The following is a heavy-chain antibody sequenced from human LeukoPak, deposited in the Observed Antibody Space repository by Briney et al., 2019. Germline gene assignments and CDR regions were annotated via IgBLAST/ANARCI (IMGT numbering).Heavy chain of an antibody. V-gene: IGHV4-59*01. D-gene: IGHD1-26*01. Sequence: SETLSLTCTVSGGPISSYYWSWIRQTPGKGLEWIGYIYYSGSTNYNPSLKSRVTISVDTSKNQFSLKLSSVTAADTAVYYCARVTIVGATDFDYWGQGTLVTVSS. CDR2: IYYSGST. CDR3: ARVTIVGATDFDY. J-gene: IGHJ4*02. CDR1: GGPISSYY.